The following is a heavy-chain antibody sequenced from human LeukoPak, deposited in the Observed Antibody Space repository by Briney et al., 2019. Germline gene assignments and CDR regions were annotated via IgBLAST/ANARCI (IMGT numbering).Heavy chain of an antibody. J-gene: IGHJ4*02. Sequence: GGSLRLSCTASGFAFSSYAISWVRQAPGVGLEWVSAIDGGGGRTWHADSVRGRFTISRDNSKNTLFMQMNSLRAEDTAVYYCAKDFYDSSGSRYDYWGQGTLVTVSS. CDR3: AKDFYDSSGSRYDY. D-gene: IGHD3-22*01. CDR1: GFAFSSYA. CDR2: IDGGGGRT. V-gene: IGHV3-23*01.